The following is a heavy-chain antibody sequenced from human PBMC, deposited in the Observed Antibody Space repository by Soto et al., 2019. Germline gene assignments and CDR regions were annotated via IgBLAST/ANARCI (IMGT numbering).Heavy chain of an antibody. Sequence: KPGGSLRLSCAVSGFTFSSYSMNWVRQAPGKGLEWVSSISSSSSYIYYADSVKGRFTISRDNAKNSLYLQMNSLRAEDTAVYYCARATGGGGTAMDVWGQGTTVTVSS. D-gene: IGHD1-1*01. CDR2: ISSSSSYI. V-gene: IGHV3-21*01. J-gene: IGHJ6*02. CDR3: ARATGGGGTAMDV. CDR1: GFTFSSYS.